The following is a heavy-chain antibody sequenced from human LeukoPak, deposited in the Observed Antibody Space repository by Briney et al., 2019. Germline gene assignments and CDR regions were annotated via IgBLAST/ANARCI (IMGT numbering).Heavy chain of an antibody. D-gene: IGHD7-27*01. V-gene: IGHV4-39*07. J-gene: IGHJ4*02. CDR3: ARGANWGSPDY. CDR2: VYYSGTT. CDR1: GGSISSRGYY. Sequence: SETLSLTCAVSGGSISSRGYYWSWIRQPPGKGLEWIGSVYYSGTTSYNPSLKSRVTISLDTSKNQFSLKLSSVTAADTAVYYCARGANWGSPDYWGQGTLVTVSS.